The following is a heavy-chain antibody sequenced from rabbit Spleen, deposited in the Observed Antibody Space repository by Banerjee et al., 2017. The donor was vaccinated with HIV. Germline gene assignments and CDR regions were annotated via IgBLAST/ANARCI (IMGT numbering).Heavy chain of an antibody. V-gene: IGHV1S45*01. CDR3: ARETWGVTGNYGL. J-gene: IGHJ3*01. D-gene: IGHD7-1*01. CDR2: IYNGDGST. CDR1: GVSFSDKDV. Sequence: QEQLEESGGDLVKPGASLTLTCKASGVSFSDKDVMCWVRQAPGKGLEWIACIYNGDGSTYYASWAKGRFTISKTWATTVTLQMTSLTAADTATYFCARETWGVTGNYGLWGQGTLVTVS.